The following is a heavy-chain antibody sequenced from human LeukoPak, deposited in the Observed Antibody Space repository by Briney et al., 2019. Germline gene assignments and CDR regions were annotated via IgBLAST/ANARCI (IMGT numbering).Heavy chain of an antibody. J-gene: IGHJ6*03. Sequence: ASVKVSCKASGGTLSSYAISWVRQAPGQGLEWMGGIIPIFSTANYAQKFQGRVTITTDESTSTAYMELSSLRSEDTAVYYCARDIAAPRRGYYYMDVWGKGTTVTVSS. CDR3: ARDIAAPRRGYYYMDV. CDR1: GGTLSSYA. V-gene: IGHV1-69*05. CDR2: IIPIFSTA. D-gene: IGHD5-12*01.